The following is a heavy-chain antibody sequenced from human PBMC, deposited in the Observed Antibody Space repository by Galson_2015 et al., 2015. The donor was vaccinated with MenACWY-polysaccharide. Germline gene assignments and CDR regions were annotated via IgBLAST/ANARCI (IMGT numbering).Heavy chain of an antibody. D-gene: IGHD6-6*01. CDR1: GASLSGPY. CDR3: ARHLTEYKYAMDV. J-gene: IGHJ6*02. Sequence: ENPSPTCTVSGASLSGPYWSWIPQPPGGGMGWVAYIYYSGTTNYNPSLQSRVTISLDTSRNQFSLTLSSVTAADTAVYYCARHLTEYKYAMDVWGQGTTVTVSS. CDR2: IYYSGTT. V-gene: IGHV4-59*11.